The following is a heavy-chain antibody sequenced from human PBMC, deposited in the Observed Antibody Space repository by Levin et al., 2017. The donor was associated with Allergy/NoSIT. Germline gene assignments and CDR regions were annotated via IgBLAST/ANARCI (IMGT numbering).Heavy chain of an antibody. CDR2: IYYSGST. V-gene: IGHV4-61*01. Sequence: SQTLSLTCTVSGGSVSSGSYYWSWIRQPPGKGLEWIGYIYYSGSTNYNPSLKSRVTISVDTSKNQFSLKLSSVTAADTAVYYCASFGVADAFDIWGQGTMVTVSS. D-gene: IGHD3-3*01. CDR1: GGSVSSGSYY. J-gene: IGHJ3*02. CDR3: ASFGVADAFDI.